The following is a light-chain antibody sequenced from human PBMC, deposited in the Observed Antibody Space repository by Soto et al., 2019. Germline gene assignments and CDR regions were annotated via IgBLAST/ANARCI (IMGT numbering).Light chain of an antibody. Sequence: QSVLTQPASVSGSPGQSITISCTGTSSDVESYNLVSWYQQHPGKAPKLMIYGGHKRPPGVSNRFSGSKSGNTASLTISGLQAEDEADYYCSSYTSSSTLFGTGTKVTVL. CDR1: SSDVESYNL. V-gene: IGLV2-14*02. CDR2: GGH. J-gene: IGLJ1*01. CDR3: SSYTSSSTL.